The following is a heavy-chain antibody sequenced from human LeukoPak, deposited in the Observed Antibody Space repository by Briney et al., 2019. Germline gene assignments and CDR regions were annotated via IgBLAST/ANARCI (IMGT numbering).Heavy chain of an antibody. CDR3: AKDPSDCSSTSCYTVAFDI. D-gene: IGHD2-2*02. Sequence: RASLRLSCAASGFTFSSYAMSWVRQAPGKGLEWVSAISGSGGSTYYADSVKGRFTISRDNSKNTLYLQMNSLRAEDTAVYYCAKDPSDCSSTSCYTVAFDIWGQGTMVTVSS. J-gene: IGHJ3*02. CDR1: GFTFSSYA. V-gene: IGHV3-23*01. CDR2: ISGSGGST.